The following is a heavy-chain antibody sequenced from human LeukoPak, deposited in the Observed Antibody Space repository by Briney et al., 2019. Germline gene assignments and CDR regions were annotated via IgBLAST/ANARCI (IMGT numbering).Heavy chain of an antibody. D-gene: IGHD6-13*01. CDR1: GDSISSNFW. CDR2: IHHTGST. V-gene: IGHV4-4*01. J-gene: IGHJ4*02. CDR3: VRVGHLAAAGTYVY. Sequence: SETLSLTCTVSGDSISSNFWWSWIRQPRGKGLEWIGEIHHTGSTNHNSSLEGRITTSVDTSKNQFSLNLSSVTAADTAVYCCVRVGHLAAAGTYVYWGQGTSVTVSS.